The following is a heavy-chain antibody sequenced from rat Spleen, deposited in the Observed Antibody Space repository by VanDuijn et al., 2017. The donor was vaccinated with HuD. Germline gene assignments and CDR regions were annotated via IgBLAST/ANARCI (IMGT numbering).Heavy chain of an antibody. CDR1: GFTFNNYW. CDR3: TGSLYWYFDF. CDR2: ITNTGGST. Sequence: EVQLVESGGGLVQPGRSLKLSCVASGFTFNNYWMTWIRQAPGKGLEWVASITNTGGSTYYPDSVKGRFTISRDNAESTLYLQMNSLRSEDTATYYCTGSLYWYFDFWGPGTMVTVSS. V-gene: IGHV5-31*01. J-gene: IGHJ1*01.